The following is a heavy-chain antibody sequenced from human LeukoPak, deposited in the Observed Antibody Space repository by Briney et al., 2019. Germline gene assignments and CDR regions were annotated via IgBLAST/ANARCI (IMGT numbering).Heavy chain of an antibody. D-gene: IGHD5-12*01. V-gene: IGHV1-2*06. Sequence: ASVRVSCKAPGYTFTGYYMHWVRQAPGQGLEWMGRINPNSGGTNYAQKFQGRVTMTRDTSISTAYMELSRLRSDDTAVYYCARLPTSRFDYWGQGTLVTVSS. CDR3: ARLPTSRFDY. CDR2: INPNSGGT. J-gene: IGHJ4*02. CDR1: GYTFTGYY.